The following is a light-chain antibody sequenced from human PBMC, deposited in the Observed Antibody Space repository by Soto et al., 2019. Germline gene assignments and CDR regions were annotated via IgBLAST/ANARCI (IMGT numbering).Light chain of an antibody. Sequence: QSALTQPPSASGSPGQSVTISCTGTSRDVGAYNYVSWYQLHPAKAPKVIIYDVSKRPSGVPDRFSGSKSGNTAFLTVSGLQAEDEADYYCGSHAGSSAVFGGVTKLTVL. CDR2: DVS. V-gene: IGLV2-8*01. CDR1: SRDVGAYNY. CDR3: GSHAGSSAV. J-gene: IGLJ2*01.